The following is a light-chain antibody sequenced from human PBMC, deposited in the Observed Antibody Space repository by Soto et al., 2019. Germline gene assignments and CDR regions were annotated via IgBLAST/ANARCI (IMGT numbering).Light chain of an antibody. V-gene: IGLV2-8*01. CDR2: EVS. J-gene: IGLJ2*01. CDR3: ASYAVSSVV. CDR1: SSDIGGYNY. Sequence: QSALTQPPSASGSPGQSVTISCTGTSSDIGGYNYISWYQQQPGRAPKLMIYEVSKRPSGVPDRFSASKSGNTASLTVSGLQAEDEADYYCASYAVSSVVFGGGTKLTVL.